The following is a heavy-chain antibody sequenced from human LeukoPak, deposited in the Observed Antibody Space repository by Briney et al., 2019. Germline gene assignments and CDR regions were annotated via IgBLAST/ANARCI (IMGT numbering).Heavy chain of an antibody. V-gene: IGHV3-21*01. D-gene: IGHD2-2*01. J-gene: IGHJ5*02. CDR3: ARERYCSSTSCLNWFDP. Sequence: GGSLRLSCAASGFTFSSYSMNWVRQAPGKGLECVSSISSSSSYIYYADSVKGRFTISRYNAKNSLYPQMNSLRAEDTAVYYCARERYCSSTSCLNWFDPWGRGTLVTVSS. CDR2: ISSSSSYI. CDR1: GFTFSSYS.